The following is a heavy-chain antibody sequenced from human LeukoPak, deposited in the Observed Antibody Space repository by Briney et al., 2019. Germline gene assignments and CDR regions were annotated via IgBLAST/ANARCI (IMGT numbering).Heavy chain of an antibody. CDR2: INSDGYSL. CDR1: GFTSSSYW. J-gene: IGHJ4*02. V-gene: IGHV3-74*01. Sequence: GGSLRLSCAASGFTSSSYWMHWVRQAPGKGLVWVSRINSDGYSLSYADSVKGRFTISRDNAKITLYLEMNCLRAEDTAVYYCARLGYSSSWYYFDYWGQGTLVTVSS. D-gene: IGHD6-13*01. CDR3: ARLGYSSSWYYFDY.